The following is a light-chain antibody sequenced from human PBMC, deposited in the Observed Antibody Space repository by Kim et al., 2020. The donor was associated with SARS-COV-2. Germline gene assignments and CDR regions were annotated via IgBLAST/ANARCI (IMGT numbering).Light chain of an antibody. V-gene: IGLV3-19*01. CDR2: GKN. CDR1: SLRSYY. J-gene: IGLJ2*01. Sequence: VALGHTARITCQGDSLRSYYATWYQQKPGQAPILVIYGKNNRPSGIPDRFSGSSSGNTASLTITGAQAEDEADYYCNSRDSGDKVIFGGGTQLTVL. CDR3: NSRDSGDKVI.